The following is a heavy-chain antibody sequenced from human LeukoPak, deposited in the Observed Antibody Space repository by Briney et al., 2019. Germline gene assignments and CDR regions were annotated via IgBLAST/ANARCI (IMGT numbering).Heavy chain of an antibody. Sequence: SQTLSLTCTVSGGSISSGGYYWSWIRQHPGKGLEWIGYIYYSGSTYYNPSLKSRVTISVDRSKNQFSLKLSSVTAADTAVYYCARDENYGDYLGAFDIWGQGTMVTVSS. CDR1: GGSISSGGYY. D-gene: IGHD4-17*01. V-gene: IGHV4-31*03. J-gene: IGHJ3*02. CDR3: ARDENYGDYLGAFDI. CDR2: IYYSGST.